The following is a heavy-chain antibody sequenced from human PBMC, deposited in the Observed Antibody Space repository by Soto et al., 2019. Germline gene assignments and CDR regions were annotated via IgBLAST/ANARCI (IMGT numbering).Heavy chain of an antibody. CDR2: SHYTGST. CDR1: GGSITSNTYY. CDR3: ARLALRSCTVGSDYFDY. J-gene: IGHJ4*02. V-gene: IGHV4-39*01. D-gene: IGHD2-8*02. Sequence: QLQLQESGPGLVKPSETLSLTCTVSGGSITSNTYYWGWIRQPPVKGLEWIGNSHYTGSTSYNPSFKRRVTISVDTSMNQFTLRLSSVTAADAAVYYCARLALRSCTVGSDYFDYWGQGTLVTVPS.